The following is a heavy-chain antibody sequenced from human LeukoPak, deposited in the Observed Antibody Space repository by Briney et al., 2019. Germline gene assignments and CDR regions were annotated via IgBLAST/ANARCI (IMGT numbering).Heavy chain of an antibody. V-gene: IGHV3-23*01. J-gene: IGHJ4*02. CDR1: EFTFDNYA. CDR2: ISGSGYYS. Sequence: PPGGSLRLSCAASEFTFDNYAMSWVRQAPGKGLEWVSVISGSGYYSYYADSVKGRFTVSRDNSKTTLYLQMNSLRADDTAVYYCAVDFPGVWGAFAFDYWGQGTLVTVSS. D-gene: IGHD3-16*01. CDR3: AVDFPGVWGAFAFDY.